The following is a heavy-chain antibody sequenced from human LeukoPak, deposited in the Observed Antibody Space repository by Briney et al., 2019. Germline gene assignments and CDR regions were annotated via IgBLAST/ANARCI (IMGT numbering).Heavy chain of an antibody. CDR3: AKDYYDSSGYYLDY. CDR1: GFSFDDYA. V-gene: IGHV3-9*01. CDR2: ISWNSGSI. J-gene: IGHJ4*02. Sequence: HTGGSLRLSCAASGFSFDDYAMHWVRQAPGKGLEWVSGISWNSGSIGYADSVKGRFTISRDNAKNSLYLQMDSLRAEDTALYYCAKDYYDSSGYYLDYWGQGTLVTVSS. D-gene: IGHD3-22*01.